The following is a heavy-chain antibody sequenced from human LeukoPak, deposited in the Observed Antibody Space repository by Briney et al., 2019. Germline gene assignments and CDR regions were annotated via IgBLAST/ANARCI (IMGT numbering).Heavy chain of an antibody. V-gene: IGHV3-7*01. CDR1: GFTFDDYA. J-gene: IGHJ4*02. CDR3: ARDLDYYDSSGFY. D-gene: IGHD3-22*01. CDR2: IKQDGSEK. Sequence: GRSLRLSCAASGFTFDDYAMHWVRQAPGKGLEWVANIKQDGSEKYYVDSVKGRFTISRDNAKNSLYLQMNSLRAEDTAVYYCARDLDYYDSSGFYWGQGTLVTVSS.